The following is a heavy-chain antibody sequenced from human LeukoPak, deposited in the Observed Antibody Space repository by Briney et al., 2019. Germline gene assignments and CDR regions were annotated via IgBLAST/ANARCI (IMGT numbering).Heavy chain of an antibody. D-gene: IGHD6-13*01. V-gene: IGHV3-23*01. CDR2: FRGSGGKT. Sequence: PGGSLRLSCAASRFTFSTYAMRWVRQAPGKGLEWVSTFRGSGGKTYYADSVKGRFTISRDNSKNMLYLQMNSLRAEDTAVYYCAKVTSSWNYFDYWGQGAPVTVSS. J-gene: IGHJ4*02. CDR1: RFTFSTYA. CDR3: AKVTSSWNYFDY.